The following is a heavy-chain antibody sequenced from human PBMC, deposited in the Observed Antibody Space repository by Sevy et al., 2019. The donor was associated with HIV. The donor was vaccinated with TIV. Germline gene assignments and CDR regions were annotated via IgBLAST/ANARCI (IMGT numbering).Heavy chain of an antibody. Sequence: GGSLRLSCAASGFTFSSYGMHWVRQAPGKGLEWVAVISYDGSNKYYADSVKGRFTISRDNSKNTLYLQMNSLRAEDKAVYYCARGTDFWSGYPPTGYYYYYGMDVWGQGTTVTVSS. CDR3: ARGTDFWSGYPPTGYYYYYGMDV. CDR2: ISYDGSNK. CDR1: GFTFSSYG. D-gene: IGHD3-3*01. V-gene: IGHV3-30*03. J-gene: IGHJ6*02.